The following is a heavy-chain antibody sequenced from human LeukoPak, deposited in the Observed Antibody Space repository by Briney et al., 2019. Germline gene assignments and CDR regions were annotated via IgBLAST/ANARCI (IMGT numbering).Heavy chain of an antibody. D-gene: IGHD3-22*01. Sequence: ASVKVSCKASGYTFTSYGINWVRQAPGQGLEWMGWINAYNDNTNYAQKLQGRVTMTTDTSTSTAYMELSSLRSEDTAVYYCARDRGYDSSGYDWFDPWGQGTLVTVSS. CDR1: GYTFTSYG. CDR2: INAYNDNT. V-gene: IGHV1-18*01. J-gene: IGHJ5*02. CDR3: ARDRGYDSSGYDWFDP.